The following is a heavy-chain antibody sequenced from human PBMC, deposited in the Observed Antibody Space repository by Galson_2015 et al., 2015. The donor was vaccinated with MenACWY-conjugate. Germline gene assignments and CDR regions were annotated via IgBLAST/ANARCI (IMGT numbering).Heavy chain of an antibody. J-gene: IGHJ6*02. Sequence: QSGAEVKKPGESLKISCKASGYNFITYWIGWVRQVPGKGLEWMGLIDPHNSNTRYSPSFQGQVTISADESISTAFLQWSSLKASDTALYYCARHPPGGRGMDVSGRVPTVTVSS. CDR2: IDPHNSNT. D-gene: IGHD1-26*01. CDR1: GYNFITYW. V-gene: IGHV5-51*01. CDR3: ARHPPGGRGMDV.